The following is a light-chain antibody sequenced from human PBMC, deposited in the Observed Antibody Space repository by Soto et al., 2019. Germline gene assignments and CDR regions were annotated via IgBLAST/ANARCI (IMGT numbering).Light chain of an antibody. CDR3: QQHAGSPWT. J-gene: IGKJ1*01. Sequence: EIVLTQSPGTLSLSPGERATLSCRTSQSVSNNYLVWYQHKPGRAPRLLIFRASIRAADIPDRFRGSGSGTDFTLTITRLEPEDFAVYYCQQHAGSPWTLGQGTKVDIK. CDR1: QSVSNNY. V-gene: IGKV3-20*01. CDR2: RAS.